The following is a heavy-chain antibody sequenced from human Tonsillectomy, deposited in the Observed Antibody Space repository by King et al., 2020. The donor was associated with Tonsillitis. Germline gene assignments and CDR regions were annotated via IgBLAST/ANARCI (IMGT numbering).Heavy chain of an antibody. CDR2: IYYSGST. V-gene: IGHV4-59*01. D-gene: IGHD1-26*01. Sequence: VQLQESGPGLVKPSETLSLTCTVSGGSISSYYWSWIRQPPGKGLEWIGYIYYSGSTNYNPSLKSRVTISVDTSKNQFSLKLSSVTAADTAVYYCARESGLRWEHQFDSWGQGTLVTVSS. CDR3: ARESGLRWEHQFDS. J-gene: IGHJ4*02. CDR1: GGSISSYY.